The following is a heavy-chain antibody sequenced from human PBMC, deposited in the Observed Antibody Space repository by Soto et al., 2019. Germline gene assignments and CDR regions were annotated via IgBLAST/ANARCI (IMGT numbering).Heavy chain of an antibody. V-gene: IGHV3-23*01. CDR1: AFTFSGYA. Sequence: PGGPLSHSWRASAFTFSGYAMSWVSKAPGKGLEWVSAISGSGGSTYYADSVKGRFTISRDNSKNTLYLQMNSLRAEDTAVYYCANPRTNGVWLRAQYYYYGMDVWGQGTTVTAP. CDR3: ANPRTNGVWLRAQYYYYGMDV. J-gene: IGHJ6*02. D-gene: IGHD2-8*01. CDR2: ISGSGGST.